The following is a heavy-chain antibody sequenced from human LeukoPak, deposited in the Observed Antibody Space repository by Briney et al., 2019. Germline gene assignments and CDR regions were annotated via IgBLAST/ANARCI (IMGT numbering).Heavy chain of an antibody. Sequence: SETPSLTCTVSGGSISSSSYYWSWIRQPPGKGLEWIGEINHSGSTNYNPSLKSRVTISVDTSKNQFSLKLSSVTAADTAVYYCARYAGGSYYFDYWGQGTLVTVSS. J-gene: IGHJ4*02. V-gene: IGHV4-39*07. CDR2: INHSGST. CDR1: GGSISSSSYY. D-gene: IGHD1-26*01. CDR3: ARYAGGSYYFDY.